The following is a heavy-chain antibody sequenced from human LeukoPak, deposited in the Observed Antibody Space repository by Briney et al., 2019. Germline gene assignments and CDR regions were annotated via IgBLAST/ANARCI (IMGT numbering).Heavy chain of an antibody. Sequence: GGSLRLSCAASGFTFSSYWMHWVRQAPGKGLEWVSYISSSGSTIYYADSVKGRFTISRDNAKNSLYLQMNSLRAEDTAVYYCAREGYCSGGSCYVDYWGQGTLVTVSS. V-gene: IGHV3-48*04. CDR1: GFTFSSYW. CDR2: ISSSGSTI. D-gene: IGHD2-15*01. CDR3: AREGYCSGGSCYVDY. J-gene: IGHJ4*02.